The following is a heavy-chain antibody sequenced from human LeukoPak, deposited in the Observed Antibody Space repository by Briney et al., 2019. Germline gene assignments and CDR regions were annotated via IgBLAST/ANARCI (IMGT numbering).Heavy chain of an antibody. CDR2: VFHTGAT. CDR1: GYSISTGYY. CDR3: ARGGPGSSSFPFDY. Sequence: SETLSLTCTVSGYSISTGYYWGWVRQTPGKGLEWLGTVFHTGATYYNPSLRSRVTISVDTSKNQFSLKLSSVTAADTAVYYCARGGPGSSSFPFDYWGQGTLVTVSS. V-gene: IGHV4-38-2*02. D-gene: IGHD6-6*01. J-gene: IGHJ4*02.